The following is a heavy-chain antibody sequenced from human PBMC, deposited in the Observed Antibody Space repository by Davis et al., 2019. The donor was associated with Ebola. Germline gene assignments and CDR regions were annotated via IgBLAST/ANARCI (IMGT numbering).Heavy chain of an antibody. V-gene: IGHV4-61*01. CDR2: IYYSWST. CDR3: ARERVSSGWYGYYYGMDV. D-gene: IGHD6-19*01. CDR1: GGSISSSNYY. Sequence: MPSETLSLTCTVSGGSISSSNYYWSWIRQPPGKRLEWIGSIYYSWSTNYNPSLKSRVTISLDTSKNQFSLKLSSVTAADTAVYYCARERVSSGWYGYYYGMDVWGKGTTVTVSS. J-gene: IGHJ6*04.